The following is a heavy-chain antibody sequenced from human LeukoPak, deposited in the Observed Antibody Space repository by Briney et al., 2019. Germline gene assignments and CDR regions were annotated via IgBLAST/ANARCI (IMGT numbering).Heavy chain of an antibody. V-gene: IGHV1-18*01. J-gene: IGHJ5*02. CDR1: GYTFASYG. CDR2: ISAYNDNT. Sequence: GASVKVSCKASGYTFASYGIYWVRQAPGQGLEWMGWISAYNDNTKYAQKFQGRVTMTTDTSTSTAYMELRSLRSDDTATYYCVRDPAPLRGSGNVDWLDPWGQGTLVTVSS. D-gene: IGHD3-10*01. CDR3: VRDPAPLRGSGNVDWLDP.